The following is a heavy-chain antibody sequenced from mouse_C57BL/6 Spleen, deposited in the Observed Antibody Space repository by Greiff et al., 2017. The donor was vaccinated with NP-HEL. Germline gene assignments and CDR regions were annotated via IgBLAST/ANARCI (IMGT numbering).Heavy chain of an antibody. CDR1: GYTFTSYW. CDR3: APYYYGSSYGDYFDY. D-gene: IGHD1-1*01. J-gene: IGHJ2*01. Sequence: QVQLQQPGAELVRPGSSVKLSCKASGYTFTSYWMDWVKQRPGQGLEWIGNIYPSDSETHYNQKFKDKATLTVDKSSSTAYMQLSSLTSEDSAVYFCAPYYYGSSYGDYFDYWGQGTTLTVSS. V-gene: IGHV1-61*01. CDR2: IYPSDSET.